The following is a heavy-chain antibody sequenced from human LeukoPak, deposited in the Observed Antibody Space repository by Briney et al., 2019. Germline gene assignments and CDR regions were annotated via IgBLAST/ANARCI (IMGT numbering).Heavy chain of an antibody. CDR3: AKNSSGGYSDY. CDR1: GYTFTSSG. J-gene: IGHJ4*02. CDR2: ISTYNGYS. Sequence: GASVTVSCKPSGYTFTSSGITWVRQAPGQGLEWMGWISTYNGYSKYAQNLQGRVTMTADTSTSTAYMELSSLRSDDTAVYYCAKNSSGGYSDYWGQGTLVTVSS. D-gene: IGHD6-19*01. V-gene: IGHV1-18*01.